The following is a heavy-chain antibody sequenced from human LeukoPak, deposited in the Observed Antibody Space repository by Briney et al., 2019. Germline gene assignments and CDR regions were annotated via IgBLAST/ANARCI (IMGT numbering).Heavy chain of an antibody. V-gene: IGHV4-34*01. CDR1: GGSISSYY. J-gene: IGHJ4*02. Sequence: PSETLSLTCTVSGGSISSYYWSWIRQPPGKGLEWIGEINHSGSTNCNPPLKSRVTISVDTSKNQFSLKLSSVTAADTAVYYCARPSSWYGYPLDYWGQGTLVTVSS. D-gene: IGHD6-13*01. CDR2: INHSGST. CDR3: ARPSSWYGYPLDY.